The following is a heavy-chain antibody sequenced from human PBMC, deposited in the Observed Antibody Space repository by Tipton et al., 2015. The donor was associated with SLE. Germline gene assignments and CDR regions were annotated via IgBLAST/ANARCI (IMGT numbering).Heavy chain of an antibody. CDR1: GYTFTSSS. J-gene: IGHJ4*02. CDR2: ININTGNP. CDR3: ARSKGVFDY. V-gene: IGHV7-4-1*02. Sequence: QLVQSGSELKKPGASVRISCETSGYTFTSSSMNWVRQAPGQGLEWMGWININTGNPTYAQGFTGRFAFSLDTSVSTAYLQISSLKAEDTAVYYCARSKGVFDYWGQGTLVTVSS. D-gene: IGHD4-11*01.